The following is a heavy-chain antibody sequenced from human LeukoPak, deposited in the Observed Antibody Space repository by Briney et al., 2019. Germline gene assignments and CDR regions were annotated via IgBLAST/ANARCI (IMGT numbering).Heavy chain of an antibody. CDR1: GFTFSSYI. CDR3: ARDPGDSSGWGL. D-gene: IGHD6-19*01. V-gene: IGHV3-21*03. Sequence: GGSLRLSCAASGFTFSSYIMNWVRQAPGKGLEWVSSISSSSSYIYYADSVKGRFTISRDNAKNSLSLQMNSLRAEDTAVYYCARDPGDSSGWGLWGQGTLVTVSS. CDR2: ISSSSSYI. J-gene: IGHJ4*02.